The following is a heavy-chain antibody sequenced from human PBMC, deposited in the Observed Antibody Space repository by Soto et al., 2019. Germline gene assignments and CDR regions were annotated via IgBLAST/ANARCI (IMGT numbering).Heavy chain of an antibody. CDR1: GYSFTTYW. D-gene: IGHD2-21*02. V-gene: IGHV5-51*01. CDR3: ARSIYGGNSGGAFDI. Sequence: NTPGESLKISCKGSGYSFTTYWIGWVRQMPGKGLEWMGIIYPGDSDTRYSPSFQGQVTFSADKSISTAYLQWSSLKASDTAMYYCARSIYGGNSGGAFDIWGQGTMVTVSS. CDR2: IYPGDSDT. J-gene: IGHJ3*02.